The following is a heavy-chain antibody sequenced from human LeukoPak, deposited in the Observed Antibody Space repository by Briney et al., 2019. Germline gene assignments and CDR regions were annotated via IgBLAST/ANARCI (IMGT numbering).Heavy chain of an antibody. CDR2: IYSDGST. Sequence: PGGSLRLSCAASGFTVSSNYMSWVRQAPGKGLEWVSIIYSDGSTYYADSVKGRSTISRDNSKSTLYLQMNSLRAEDTAVYYCARATYYYDSSGHRDFYFDYWGQGTLVTVSS. V-gene: IGHV3-53*01. CDR3: ARATYYYDSSGHRDFYFDY. CDR1: GFTVSSNY. J-gene: IGHJ4*02. D-gene: IGHD3-22*01.